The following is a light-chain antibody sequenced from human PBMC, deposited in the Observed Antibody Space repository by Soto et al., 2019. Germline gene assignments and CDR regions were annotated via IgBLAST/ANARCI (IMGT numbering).Light chain of an antibody. CDR1: SNDVGDFNY. CDR2: DVT. CDR3: SSYSSSSTHVV. J-gene: IGLJ2*01. V-gene: IGLV2-14*03. Sequence: QSALTQPASVSGSPGRSVTISCTGSSNDVGDFNYVSWYQHLPGRAPKLIIYDVTNRPSGISYRFSASKSGRTASLTISGLQAEDEADHYCSSYSSSSTHVVFGGGTQLTVL.